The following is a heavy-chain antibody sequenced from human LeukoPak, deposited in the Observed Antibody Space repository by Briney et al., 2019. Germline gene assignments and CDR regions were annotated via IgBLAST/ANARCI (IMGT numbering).Heavy chain of an antibody. D-gene: IGHD3-10*01. CDR1: GYTFTSYG. J-gene: IGHJ6*04. Sequence: RASVKVSCKASGYTFTSYGISWVRQAPGQGLEWMGWISAYNGNTNYAQKLQGRVTMTTDTSTSTAYMELRSLRSDDTAVYYCARSFGEYLPSSMDVWGKGTTVTVSS. CDR3: ARSFGEYLPSSMDV. CDR2: ISAYNGNT. V-gene: IGHV1-18*04.